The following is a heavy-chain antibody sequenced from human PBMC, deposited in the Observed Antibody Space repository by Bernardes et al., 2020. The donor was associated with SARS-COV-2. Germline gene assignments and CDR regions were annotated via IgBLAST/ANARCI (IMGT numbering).Heavy chain of an antibody. V-gene: IGHV3-23*01. CDR2: ISGSGSDT. CDR1: GFTFSNSG. Sequence: GGSLRLSCAASGFTFSNSGMSWVRQAPGKGLEWVSSISGSGSDTFYTDSVKGRFTISRGNSRSTVYLQMNSLRGEDTAVYYCAARSPAVSYGMDVWGQGTTVTVFS. CDR3: AARSPAVSYGMDV. D-gene: IGHD2-2*01. J-gene: IGHJ6*02.